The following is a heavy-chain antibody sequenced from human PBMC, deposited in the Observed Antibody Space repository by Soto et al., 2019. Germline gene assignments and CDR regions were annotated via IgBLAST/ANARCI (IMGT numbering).Heavy chain of an antibody. CDR1: GGSISSGDYY. V-gene: IGHV4-30-4*01. CDR3: ARGNTAMVCALNY. CDR2: IYYSGST. Sequence: PSETLSFTCTVSGGSISSGDYYWSWIRQPPGKGLEWIGYIYYSGSTYYNPSLKSRVTISVDTSKNQFSLKLSSVTAADTAVYYCARGNTAMVCALNYWGQGTLVTVSS. J-gene: IGHJ4*02. D-gene: IGHD5-18*01.